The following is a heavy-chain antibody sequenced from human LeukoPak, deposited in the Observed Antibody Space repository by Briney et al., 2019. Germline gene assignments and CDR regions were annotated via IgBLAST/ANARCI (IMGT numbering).Heavy chain of an antibody. D-gene: IGHD3-10*01. J-gene: IGHJ4*02. CDR3: ARLLLDGSRTLFDS. Sequence: SSETLSLTCTVSGASISDHYWGWIRQPPGKGLEWVGYALYRGNTNYTPSLKSRVSMSVDPSRTQFSLRLTSVTAADTAVYYCARLLLDGSRTLFDSWGQGTLVTVSS. CDR1: GASISDHY. CDR2: ALYRGNT. V-gene: IGHV4-59*08.